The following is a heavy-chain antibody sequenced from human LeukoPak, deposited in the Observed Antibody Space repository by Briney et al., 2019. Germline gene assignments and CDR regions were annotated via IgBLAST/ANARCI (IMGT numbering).Heavy chain of an antibody. CDR3: ARDGGYSGYDADC. V-gene: IGHV3-48*01. CDR2: ISDSSAM. Sequence: GGSLRLSYAASGFTFSSYGMHWVRQAPGKGLEWVSYISDSSAMYYADSVRGRFTISRENDKNSLFLQMNSLRAEDTAVYYCARDGGYSGYDADCWGQGTLVTVSS. J-gene: IGHJ4*02. D-gene: IGHD5-12*01. CDR1: GFTFSSYG.